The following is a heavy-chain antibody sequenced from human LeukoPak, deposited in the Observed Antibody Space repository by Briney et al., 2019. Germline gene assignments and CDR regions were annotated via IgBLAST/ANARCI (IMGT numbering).Heavy chain of an antibody. CDR3: ARRAVAIFGVANYFDY. CDR2: IYPGDSDT. D-gene: IGHD3-3*01. CDR1: GYRFTSYW. V-gene: IGHV5-51*01. J-gene: IGHJ4*02. Sequence: GESLKISCKGSGYRFTSYWIGWVRQMPGKGLEWMGIIYPGDSDTRYSPSFQGQVTISADKSISTAYLQWSSLKASDTAMYYCARRAVAIFGVANYFDYWGQGTLVTVSS.